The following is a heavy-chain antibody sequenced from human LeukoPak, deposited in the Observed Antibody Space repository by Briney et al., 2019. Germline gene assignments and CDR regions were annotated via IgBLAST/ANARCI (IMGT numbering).Heavy chain of an antibody. CDR2: INGGNGNA. V-gene: IGHV1-3*01. CDR1: GYTFTNYG. J-gene: IGHJ4*02. D-gene: IGHD6-13*01. Sequence: ASVKVSCKTSGYTFTNYGMHWVRQAPGQRLEWMGWINGGNGNAKYSQNFQGRVTMTEDTSTDTAYMELSSLRSEDTAVYYCATVVGSSWAFDYWGQGTLVTVSS. CDR3: ATVVGSSWAFDY.